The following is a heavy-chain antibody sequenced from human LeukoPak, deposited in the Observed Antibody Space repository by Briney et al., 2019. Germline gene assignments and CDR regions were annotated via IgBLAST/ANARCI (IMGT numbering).Heavy chain of an antibody. D-gene: IGHD6-19*01. Sequence: GESLKISCKASGYNSNKYWIGWVRQMPGKGLEWMGITYLGGSDTRYSPSFRGQVTISADKSISAAYLQWASLKASGTAMYYCAREPPPDGYSSGWYDFWGQGTLVTVSS. V-gene: IGHV5-51*01. CDR3: AREPPPDGYSSGWYDF. J-gene: IGHJ5*01. CDR2: TYLGGSDT. CDR1: GYNSNKYW.